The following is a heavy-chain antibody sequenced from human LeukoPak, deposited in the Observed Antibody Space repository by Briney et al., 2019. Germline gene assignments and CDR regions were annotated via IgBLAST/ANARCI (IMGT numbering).Heavy chain of an antibody. D-gene: IGHD6-6*01. CDR2: VNPTSGNT. Sequence: ASVKVSCKASGYTFTSYDINWVRQATGQGLEWMGWVNPTSGNTGYAQRFQGRVTITRNTSISTAYMELRSLRSDDTAVYYCARSYSSYYYFDYWGQGTLVTVSS. J-gene: IGHJ4*02. CDR3: ARSYSSYYYFDY. CDR1: GYTFTSYD. V-gene: IGHV1-8*03.